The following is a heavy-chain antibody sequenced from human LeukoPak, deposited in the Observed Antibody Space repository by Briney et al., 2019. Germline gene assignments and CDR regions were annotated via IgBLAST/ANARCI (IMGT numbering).Heavy chain of an antibody. CDR2: ISDSSINI. CDR3: AKVAYCSGGTCSYYYYGMDV. CDR1: GFTFNSYA. V-gene: IGHV3-23*01. Sequence: PGGSLRLSCAASGFTFNSYAMSWVRQAPGKGLEWVSSISDSSINIHYADSVKGRFTISRDNSKNTLYLQMNSLRAEDTAVYYCAKVAYCSGGTCSYYYYGMDVWGQGTTVTVSS. D-gene: IGHD2-15*01. J-gene: IGHJ6*02.